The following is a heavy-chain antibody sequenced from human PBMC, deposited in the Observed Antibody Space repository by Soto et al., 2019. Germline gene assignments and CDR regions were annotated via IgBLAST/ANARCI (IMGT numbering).Heavy chain of an antibody. CDR3: AREGLAVAGTNWFDP. V-gene: IGHV3-33*01. CDR2: IWYDGSNK. Sequence: VAVIWYDGSNKYYADSVKGRFTISRDNSKNTLYLQMNSLRAEDTAVYYCAREGLAVAGTNWFDPWGQGTLVTVSS. J-gene: IGHJ5*02. D-gene: IGHD6-19*01.